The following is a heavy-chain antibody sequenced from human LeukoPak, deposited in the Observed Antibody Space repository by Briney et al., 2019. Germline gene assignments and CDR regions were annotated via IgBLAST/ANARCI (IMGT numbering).Heavy chain of an antibody. CDR3: ARQNGWELLAFDI. J-gene: IGHJ3*02. CDR1: GFTFSTHD. D-gene: IGHD1-26*01. V-gene: IGHV3-21*01. CDR2: IDSSGNSI. Sequence: GGSLRLSCAASGFTFSTHDVNWVRQAPGKGLEWVSAIDSSGNSIYYADSVKGRFTISRDNAKNSLYLQMNSLRAEDTAVYYCARQNGWELLAFDIWGQGTMVTVSS.